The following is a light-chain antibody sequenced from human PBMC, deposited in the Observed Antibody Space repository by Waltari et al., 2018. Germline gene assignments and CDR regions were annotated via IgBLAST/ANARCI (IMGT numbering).Light chain of an antibody. CDR2: DVN. J-gene: IGLJ2*01. CDR1: SSDVGGYNY. V-gene: IGLV2-8*01. Sequence: QSALSQTPSASGAPGQSVTPSRTRSSSDVGGYNYVSWYQQYTGNAPKLMIYDVNKRPLGVPTRFSGSKSGNTASLTVSVLQTDDEADYYCISYGGSDNLVFGGGTKLTVL. CDR3: ISYGGSDNLV.